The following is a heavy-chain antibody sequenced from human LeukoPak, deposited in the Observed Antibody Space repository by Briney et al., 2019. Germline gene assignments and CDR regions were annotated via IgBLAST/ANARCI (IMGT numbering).Heavy chain of an antibody. J-gene: IGHJ6*02. V-gene: IGHV3-23*01. CDR1: GFTFSSYA. CDR3: AKTVYSSSWYPYYYYYGMDV. CDR2: ISGSGGST. Sequence: PEGSLRLSCAASGFTFSSYAMSWVRQAPGKGLEWVSAISGSGGSTYYADSVKGRFTISRDNSKNTLYLQMNSLRAEDTAVYYCAKTVYSSSWYPYYYYYGMDVWGQGTTVTVSS. D-gene: IGHD6-13*01.